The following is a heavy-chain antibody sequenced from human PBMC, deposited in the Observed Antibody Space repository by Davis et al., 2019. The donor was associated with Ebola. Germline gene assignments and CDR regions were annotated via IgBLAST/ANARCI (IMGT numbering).Heavy chain of an antibody. J-gene: IGHJ4*02. CDR1: GFSFSTYT. Sequence: GGSLRLSCAASGFSFSTYTMTWVRQAPGKGLEWVSSISISSAFIYYADSVKGRFIISRDNSKNTLYLQMSSLRIEDTAVYYCVKGSITMTVVVYFDLWGQGTLVTVSP. V-gene: IGHV3-21*01. CDR2: ISISSAFI. D-gene: IGHD3-22*01. CDR3: VKGSITMTVVVYFDL.